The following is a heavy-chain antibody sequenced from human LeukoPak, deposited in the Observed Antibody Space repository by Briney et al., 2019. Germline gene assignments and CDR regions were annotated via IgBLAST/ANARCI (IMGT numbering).Heavy chain of an antibody. Sequence: SETLSLTCTVSGGSISSYYWNWIRQPPGRGLEWIGYIYYSGSTNYNPSLKSRVTISVDTSKNHFSLKLTSVTAADTAVYYCARGPNYGSGSYYNRFDPWGQGTLVTVSS. D-gene: IGHD3-10*01. J-gene: IGHJ5*02. V-gene: IGHV4-59*12. CDR3: ARGPNYGSGSYYNRFDP. CDR1: GGSISSYY. CDR2: IYYSGST.